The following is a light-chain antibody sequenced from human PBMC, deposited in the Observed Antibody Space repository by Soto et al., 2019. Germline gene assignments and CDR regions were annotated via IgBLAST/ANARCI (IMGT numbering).Light chain of an antibody. CDR3: TSYTSDNRNYV. J-gene: IGLJ1*01. Sequence: QSVLTQPASVSGSPGQSITISCTRTSSDVGAYTSVSWYQQHPGKAPKLMIYEVSNRPSGVSNRFSGSKSANTASLTISGLQADDEAHYYCTSYTSDNRNYVFGTGTKVTVL. CDR1: SSDVGAYTS. CDR2: EVS. V-gene: IGLV2-14*01.